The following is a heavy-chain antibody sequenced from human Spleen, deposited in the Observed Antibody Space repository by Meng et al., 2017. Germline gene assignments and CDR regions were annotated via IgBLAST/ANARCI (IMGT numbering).Heavy chain of an antibody. V-gene: IGHV3-15*01. CDR1: GVSFSDSD. CDR2: IKSKIDGGTT. D-gene: IGHD6-19*01. Sequence: GGSLRLSCAVSGVSFSDSDIHWVRQASGKGLEWVGRIKSKIDGGTTDYAAPVKGRFTVSRDDSKNTLFLQMNSLKTEDTAVYYCSTAYSSGWYSMDVWGQGTTVTVSS. J-gene: IGHJ6*02. CDR3: STAYSSGWYSMDV.